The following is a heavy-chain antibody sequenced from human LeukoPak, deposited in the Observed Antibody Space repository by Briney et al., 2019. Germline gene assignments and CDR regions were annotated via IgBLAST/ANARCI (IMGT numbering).Heavy chain of an antibody. CDR1: GFTFSSYG. J-gene: IGHJ4*02. CDR2: ISHDGSNK. D-gene: IGHD4-23*01. V-gene: IGHV3-30*03. Sequence: GGSLRLSWAASGFTFSSYGMHWVRQAPGKGLEWVAVISHDGSNKYYADSVKGRFTISRDNSKNTLYLQMNSLRPEDTAVYHCTTLITIWGQGTLVTVSS. CDR3: TTLITI.